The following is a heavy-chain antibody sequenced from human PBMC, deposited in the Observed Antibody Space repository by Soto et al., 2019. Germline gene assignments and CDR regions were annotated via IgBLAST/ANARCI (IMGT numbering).Heavy chain of an antibody. V-gene: IGHV4-31*03. CDR1: GGSISSGGYD. D-gene: IGHD4-17*01. Sequence: SETLSLTCTVSGGSISSGGYDWSWIRQHPGKGLEWIGYIYYSGSTYYNPSLKSRVTISVDTSKNQLSLNLSSVTAADTAVYYCARVSTVTKLDYWGHGMLVTVSS. J-gene: IGHJ4*01. CDR3: ARVSTVTKLDY. CDR2: IYYSGST.